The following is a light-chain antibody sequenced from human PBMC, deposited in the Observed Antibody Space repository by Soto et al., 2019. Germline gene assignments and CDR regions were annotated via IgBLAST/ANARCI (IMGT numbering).Light chain of an antibody. J-gene: IGKJ5*01. Sequence: AIQLTQSPSSLSASVGDRVTITCRASQGISSALAWYQQKPGKAPKLLIYDASSLESGVPSRFSGSGSGTEFTLTISSLQSEDIATYYCQQYENLPTFGQGTRLEIK. V-gene: IGKV1D-13*01. CDR1: QGISSA. CDR2: DAS. CDR3: QQYENLPT.